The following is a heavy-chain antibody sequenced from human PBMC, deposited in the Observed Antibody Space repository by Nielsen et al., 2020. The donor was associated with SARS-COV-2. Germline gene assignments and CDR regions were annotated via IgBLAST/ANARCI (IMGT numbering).Heavy chain of an antibody. CDR1: GFTFSSYG. J-gene: IGHJ4*02. CDR3: AKLWGQWLVEHFAY. D-gene: IGHD6-19*01. V-gene: IGHV3-33*06. Sequence: GESLKISCAASGFTFSSYGMHWVRQAPGKGLEWVAVIWYDGSNKYYADSVKGRFTISRDNSKNTLYLQMNSLRAEDTAVYYCAKLWGQWLVEHFAYWGQGTLVTVSS. CDR2: IWYDGSNK.